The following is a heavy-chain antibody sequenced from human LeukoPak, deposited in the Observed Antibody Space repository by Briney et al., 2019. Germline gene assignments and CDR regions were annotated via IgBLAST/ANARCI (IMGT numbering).Heavy chain of an antibody. V-gene: IGHV3-30-3*01. Sequence: GESLRLSCAASGFTFSSYAMHWVRQAPGKGLEWVAVISYDGSNKYYADSVKGRFTISRDNSKNTLYLQMNSLRAEDTAVYYCATYDSSGYYDYYFDYWGQGTLVTVSS. CDR1: GFTFSSYA. CDR3: ATYDSSGYYDYYFDY. D-gene: IGHD3-22*01. J-gene: IGHJ4*02. CDR2: ISYDGSNK.